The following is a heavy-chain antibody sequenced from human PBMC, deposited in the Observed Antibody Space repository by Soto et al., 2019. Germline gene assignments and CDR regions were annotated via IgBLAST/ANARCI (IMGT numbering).Heavy chain of an antibody. V-gene: IGHV1-69*13. D-gene: IGHD3-10*01. CDR2: IIPIFGTA. J-gene: IGHJ3*02. Sequence: GASVKVSCKASGGTFSSYAISWVRQAPGQGLEWMGGIIPIFGTANYAQKFQGRVTITADESTSTAYMELSSLRSEDTAVYYCAGEDTASGSESRDAFDIWGQGTMVTVSS. CDR3: AGEDTASGSESRDAFDI. CDR1: GGTFSSYA.